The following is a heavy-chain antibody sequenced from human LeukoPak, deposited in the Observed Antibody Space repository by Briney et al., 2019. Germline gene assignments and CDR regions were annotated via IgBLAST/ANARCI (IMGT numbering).Heavy chain of an antibody. CDR2: IRSKPYGGTT. V-gene: IGHV3-49*04. CDR1: GFTFSNAW. CDR3: TTGSATGTGSGY. J-gene: IGHJ4*02. Sequence: GGSLRLSCAASGFTFSNAWMSWVRQPPGKGVEWVGFIRSKPYGGTTEYAASVKGRFIISRDDSKTIAYLQMNSLKSEDTAVYYCTTGSATGTGSGYWGQGTLVTVSS. D-gene: IGHD6-13*01.